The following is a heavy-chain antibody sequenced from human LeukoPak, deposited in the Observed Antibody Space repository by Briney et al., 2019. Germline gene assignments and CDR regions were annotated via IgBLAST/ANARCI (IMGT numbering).Heavy chain of an antibody. CDR3: ARTSYSSSWYYFDY. J-gene: IGHJ4*02. V-gene: IGHV4-61*08. CDR1: GDSISSSAFY. D-gene: IGHD6-13*01. CDR2: IYYSGST. Sequence: SQTLSLTCTVSGDSISSSAFYWSWIRQPPGKGLEWIGYIYYSGSTNYNPSLKSRVTISVDTSKNQFSLKLSSVTAADTAVYYCARTSYSSSWYYFDYWGQGTLVTVSS.